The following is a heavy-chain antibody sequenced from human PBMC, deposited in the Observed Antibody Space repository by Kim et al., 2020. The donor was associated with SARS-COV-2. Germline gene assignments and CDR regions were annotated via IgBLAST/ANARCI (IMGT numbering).Heavy chain of an antibody. V-gene: IGHV5-51*01. CDR1: GYSFTNYW. J-gene: IGHJ3*02. Sequence: GESLKISCQGSGYSFTNYWIGWVRQMPGQGLEWMGIINPGDSDTRYSPSFQGQVTISADKSISTAYLQWSSLKASDTAMYYCGTHPSVLPSAPLGAFDIWGRGTVVTVSS. CDR3: GTHPSVLPSAPLGAFDI. CDR2: INPGDSDT. D-gene: IGHD2-2*01.